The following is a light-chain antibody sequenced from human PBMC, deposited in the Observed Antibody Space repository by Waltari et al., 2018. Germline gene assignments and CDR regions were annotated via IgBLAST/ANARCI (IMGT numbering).Light chain of an antibody. Sequence: DIVMTQSPDSLAVSLGERATINCKSSQSVLYSPNNKNYLGWDQQKPGQPPRLLIYWASTRESGVPDRFSGSGSGTDFTLTISSLQAEDVAVYYCQQYAASPWTFGQGTKVEVK. CDR3: QQYAASPWT. CDR1: QSVLYSPNNKNY. J-gene: IGKJ1*01. V-gene: IGKV4-1*01. CDR2: WAS.